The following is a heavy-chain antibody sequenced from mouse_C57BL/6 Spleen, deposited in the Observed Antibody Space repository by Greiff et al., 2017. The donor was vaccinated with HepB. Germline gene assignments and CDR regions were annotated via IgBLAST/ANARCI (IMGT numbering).Heavy chain of an antibody. Sequence: EVQLQQSGPELVKPGASVKISCKASGYTFTDYYMNWVKQSHGRSLEWIGDINPNNGGTSYNQKFKGKATLTVDKSSSTAYMHLRSLTSEDSAVYYCSYGSYDWFAYWGQGPLVTVSA. CDR1: GYTFTDYY. J-gene: IGHJ3*01. CDR2: INPNNGGT. D-gene: IGHD2-1*01. V-gene: IGHV1-26*01. CDR3: SYGSYDWFAY.